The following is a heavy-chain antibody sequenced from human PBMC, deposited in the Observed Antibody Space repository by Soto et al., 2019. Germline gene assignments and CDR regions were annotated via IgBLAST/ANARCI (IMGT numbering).Heavy chain of an antibody. D-gene: IGHD3-22*01. CDR1: DFPFSNAC. CDR3: TTGIVVVIPSGMDV. V-gene: IGHV3-15*01. CDR2: IKRKTDGGTT. J-gene: IGHJ6*02. Sequence: PGGSLRLSCVVSDFPFSNACMSWVRQAPGKGLEWVGRIKRKTDGGTTDYAAPVKGRFTISRDDSKNTLYLQMNSLKTEDTAVNYCTTGIVVVIPSGMDVWGQGTTVTVSS.